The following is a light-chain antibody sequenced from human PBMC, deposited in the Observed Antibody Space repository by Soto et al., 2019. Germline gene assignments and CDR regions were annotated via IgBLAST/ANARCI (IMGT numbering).Light chain of an antibody. CDR3: QQSYT. CDR1: QSVRSS. J-gene: IGKJ2*01. Sequence: EIVMTQSPATLSVSPGERATLSCRASQSVRSSLAWYQQRPGQAPRLLIYGASTRASGIPARFSGSGSGTEFTLTISSLQSEDFAVYYCQQSYTFGQGTKLEIK. V-gene: IGKV3-15*01. CDR2: GAS.